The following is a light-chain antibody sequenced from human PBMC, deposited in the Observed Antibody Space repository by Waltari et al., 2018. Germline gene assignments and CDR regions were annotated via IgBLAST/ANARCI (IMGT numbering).Light chain of an antibody. V-gene: IGLV2-14*03. J-gene: IGLJ1*01. CDR3: NSYTSDNTFV. Sequence: QSALPQPASVSGSPGPSITISCTGTSSDVGCYHYVSWYQHYPGKAPKLLIYDVSQRPSRVSNRFSASRSGNTASLTISGLQAEDEADYYCNSYTSDNTFVFGTGTKVTVL. CDR2: DVS. CDR1: SSDVGCYHY.